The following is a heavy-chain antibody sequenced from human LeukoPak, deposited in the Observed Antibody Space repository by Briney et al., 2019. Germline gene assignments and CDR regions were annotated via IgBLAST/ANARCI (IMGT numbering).Heavy chain of an antibody. D-gene: IGHD6-19*01. CDR2: IYYSGGST. V-gene: IGHV4-59*01. CDR3: AREVAGTLNFDY. J-gene: IGHJ4*02. Sequence: SETLSLTCTVSGGSISDYFRSWIRQPPGKGLEWIGYIYYSGGSTNYTPSLKSRVTISGETSKRQFSLKVSSVTAAATAVYYCAREVAGTLNFDYWGQGTLVTVSS. CDR1: GGSISDYF.